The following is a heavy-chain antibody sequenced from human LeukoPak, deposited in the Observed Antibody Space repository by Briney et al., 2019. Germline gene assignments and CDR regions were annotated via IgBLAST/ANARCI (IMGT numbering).Heavy chain of an antibody. Sequence: SETLSLTCTVSGGSISSYYWSWIRQPPGKGLVWIGYIYYSGSTNYNPSLKSRVTISVDTSKNQFSLKLSSVTAADTAVYYCVGDSSGYDPQFDYWGQGTLVTVSS. J-gene: IGHJ4*02. CDR2: IYYSGST. CDR3: VGDSSGYDPQFDY. CDR1: GGSISSYY. D-gene: IGHD3-22*01. V-gene: IGHV4-59*01.